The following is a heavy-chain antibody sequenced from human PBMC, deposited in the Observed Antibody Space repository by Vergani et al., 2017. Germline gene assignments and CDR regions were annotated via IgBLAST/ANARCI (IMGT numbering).Heavy chain of an antibody. CDR1: VGSISSYY. CDR2: IYYSGST. CDR3: ARDSGYSSSWGNWFDP. V-gene: IGHV4-59*01. Sequence: QVQLQESGPGLVKPSETLSLTCTVSVGSISSYYWSWIRQPPGKGLEWIGYIYYSGSTNYNPSLKSRVTISVDTSKNQFSLKLSSVTAADTAVYYCARDSGYSSSWGNWFDPWGQGTLVTVSS. D-gene: IGHD6-13*01. J-gene: IGHJ5*02.